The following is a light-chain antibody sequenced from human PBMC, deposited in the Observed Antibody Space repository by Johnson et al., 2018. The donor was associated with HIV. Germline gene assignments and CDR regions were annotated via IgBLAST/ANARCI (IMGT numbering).Light chain of an antibody. CDR3: GTWYSSLSAPYV. CDR2: ENN. V-gene: IGLV1-51*02. Sequence: QSVLTQPPSVSAAPGQKVTISCSGSSSNIGNNYVSWFQHLPGTAPKLLIYENNKRPSGIPDRFSGSKSGTSATLGITGLQTGDEADYYCGTWYSSLSAPYVFGTGTKVTVL. J-gene: IGLJ1*01. CDR1: SSNIGNNY.